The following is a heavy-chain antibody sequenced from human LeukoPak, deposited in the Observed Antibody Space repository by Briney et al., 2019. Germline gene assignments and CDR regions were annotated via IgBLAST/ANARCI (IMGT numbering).Heavy chain of an antibody. CDR1: GYSISSGYY. CDR3: ARVGSSGWYVELYFDY. J-gene: IGHJ4*02. CDR2: IYHSGST. V-gene: IGHV4-38-2*02. Sequence: SETLSLTCTVSGYSISSGYYWGWIRQPPGKGLEWIGSIYHSGSTYYNPSLKSRVTISVDTSKNQFSLKLSSATAADTAVYYCARVGSSGWYVELYFDYWGQGTLVTVSS. D-gene: IGHD6-19*01.